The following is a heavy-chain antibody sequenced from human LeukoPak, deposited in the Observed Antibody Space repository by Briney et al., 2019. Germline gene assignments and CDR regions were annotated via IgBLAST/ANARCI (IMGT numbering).Heavy chain of an antibody. CDR1: GFTVSSNY. Sequence: PGGSLRLSCAASGFTVSSNYMSWVRQAPGKGLEWVSVIYSGGSTYYADSVKGRFTISRDNSKNTLYLQMNSLRAEDTAVYYCARDLSFRGIAAVGSHYWGQGTLVTVSS. D-gene: IGHD6-13*01. CDR3: ARDLSFRGIAAVGSHY. CDR2: IYSGGST. V-gene: IGHV3-66*01. J-gene: IGHJ4*02.